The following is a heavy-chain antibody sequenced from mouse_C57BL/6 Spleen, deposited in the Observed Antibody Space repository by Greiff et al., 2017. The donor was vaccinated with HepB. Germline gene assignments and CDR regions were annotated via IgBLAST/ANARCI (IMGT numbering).Heavy chain of an antibody. CDR1: GYSITSGYY. V-gene: IGHV3-6*01. Sequence: VQLKESGPGLVKPSQSLSLTCSVTGYSITSGYYWNWIRQFPGNKLEWMGYISYDGSNNYNPSLKNRISITRDTSKNQFFLKLNSVTTEDTATYYCAREAPYYGSSYDWFAYWGQGTLVTVSA. J-gene: IGHJ3*01. CDR2: ISYDGSN. CDR3: AREAPYYGSSYDWFAY. D-gene: IGHD1-1*01.